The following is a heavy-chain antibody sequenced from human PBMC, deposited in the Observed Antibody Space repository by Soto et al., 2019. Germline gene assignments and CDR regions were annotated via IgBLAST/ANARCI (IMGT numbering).Heavy chain of an antibody. J-gene: IGHJ5*02. Sequence: PSETLSLTCNMSGDSYSISTYSWSSIRQPPGKALQWIGFIYQSGVTSYNPSLASRVSISLDRSNNQCPLKLKSVTAADTAVYFCAGMPYTSGLRFDPWGPGTLVTVSS. V-gene: IGHV4-30-2*01. CDR1: GDSYSISTYS. D-gene: IGHD6-19*01. CDR2: IYQSGVT. CDR3: AGMPYTSGLRFDP.